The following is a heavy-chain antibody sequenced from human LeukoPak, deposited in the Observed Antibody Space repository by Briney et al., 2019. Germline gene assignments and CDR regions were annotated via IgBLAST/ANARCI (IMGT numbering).Heavy chain of an antibody. CDR1: GSTFSGSA. Sequence: GGSLKLSCAASGSTFSGSAMHWVRQASGKGLEWVGRIRSKANSYATAYAASVKGRFTISRDESKNTAYLQMNSLKTEDTAVYYCTRRAKDDSSGYYSTWGQGTLVTVSS. V-gene: IGHV3-73*01. J-gene: IGHJ5*02. D-gene: IGHD3-22*01. CDR3: TRRAKDDSSGYYST. CDR2: IRSKANSYAT.